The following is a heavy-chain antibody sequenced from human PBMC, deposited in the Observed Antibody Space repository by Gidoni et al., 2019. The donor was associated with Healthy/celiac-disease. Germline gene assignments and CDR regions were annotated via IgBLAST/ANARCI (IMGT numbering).Heavy chain of an antibody. CDR2: IWYDGSNK. CDR1: GFTFSSYG. J-gene: IGHJ4*02. V-gene: IGHV3-33*01. CDR3: ARDRVDPYYFDY. Sequence: QVQLVESGGGVVQPGRSLRLSCAASGFTFSSYGMHWVRQAPGKGLEWVAVIWYDGSNKYYADSVKGRFTISRDNSKNTLYLQMNSLRAEDTSVYYCARDRVDPYYFDYWGQGTLVTVSS. D-gene: IGHD3-10*01.